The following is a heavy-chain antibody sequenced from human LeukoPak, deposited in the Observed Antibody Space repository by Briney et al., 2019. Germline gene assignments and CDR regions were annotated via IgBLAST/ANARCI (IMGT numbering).Heavy chain of an antibody. CDR1: GLTFSSYA. CDR2: VSGSGGAT. J-gene: IGHJ4*02. Sequence: GGSLRLSCAASGLTFSSYAMNWVRQAPGKGLEWVSSVSGSGGATYYADSVKGRFTISRDNSKNTLYLQMNSLRAEDTAVYYCARDLVYYDSSGSFDYWGQGTLVTVSS. V-gene: IGHV3-23*01. CDR3: ARDLVYYDSSGSFDY. D-gene: IGHD3-22*01.